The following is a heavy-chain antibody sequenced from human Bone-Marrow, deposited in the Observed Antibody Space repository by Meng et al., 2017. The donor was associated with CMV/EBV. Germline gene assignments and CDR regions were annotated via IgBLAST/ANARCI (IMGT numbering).Heavy chain of an antibody. CDR2: IIPNVSIA. J-gene: IGHJ4*02. CDR3: AREGYSYGQYYFDY. CDR1: GGTFRNYA. V-gene: IGHV1-69*05. D-gene: IGHD5-12*01. Sequence: SVKVSCKTSGGTFRNYAISWVRQAPGQGLEWMGGIIPNVSIANYAQKFQGRVTITTDESTNTGYMELSGLRSDDTAVYFCAREGYSYGQYYFDYWGQGTLVTVSS.